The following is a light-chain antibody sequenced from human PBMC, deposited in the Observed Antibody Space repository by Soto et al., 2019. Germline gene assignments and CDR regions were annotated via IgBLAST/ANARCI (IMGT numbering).Light chain of an antibody. J-gene: IGKJ3*01. V-gene: IGKV3-11*01. CDR1: QSVSSY. CDR2: DAS. Sequence: IVMTQSPATLSLSPGERATLSCRASQSVSSYLAWYQQKPGQAPRLLIYDASNRATGIPARFSGSGSGTDFTLTISSLEPEDFGVYYCQQRSNWGFTFGPGTKVDIK. CDR3: QQRSNWGFT.